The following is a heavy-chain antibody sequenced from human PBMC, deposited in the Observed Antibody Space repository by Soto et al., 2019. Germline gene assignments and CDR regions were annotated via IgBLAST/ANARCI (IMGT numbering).Heavy chain of an antibody. CDR3: AGSNYDFWSGYQYYFDY. D-gene: IGHD3-3*01. J-gene: IGHJ4*02. Sequence: SVQVSCKASGGTFSSYAISWVRQAPGQGLEWMGGIIPIFGTANYAQKFQGRVTITADESTSTAYMELSSLRSEDTAVYYCAGSNYDFWSGYQYYFDYWGQGTLVTVSS. CDR2: IIPIFGTA. CDR1: GGTFSSYA. V-gene: IGHV1-69*13.